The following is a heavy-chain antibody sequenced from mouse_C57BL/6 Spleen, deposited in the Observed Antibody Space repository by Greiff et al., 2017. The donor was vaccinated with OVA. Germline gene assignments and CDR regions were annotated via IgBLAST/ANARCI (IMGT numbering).Heavy chain of an antibody. D-gene: IGHD2-4*01. V-gene: IGHV1-50*01. Sequence: QVQLQQPGAELVKPGASVKLSCKASGYTFTSYWMQWVKQRPGQGLEWIGEIDPSDSYTNYNQKFKGKATLTVDTSSSTAYMQLSSLTSEDSAVYYGGGGGDDYDVRYAMDYWGQGTSVTVSS. CDR1: GYTFTSYW. CDR3: GGGGDDYDVRYAMDY. J-gene: IGHJ4*01. CDR2: IDPSDSYT.